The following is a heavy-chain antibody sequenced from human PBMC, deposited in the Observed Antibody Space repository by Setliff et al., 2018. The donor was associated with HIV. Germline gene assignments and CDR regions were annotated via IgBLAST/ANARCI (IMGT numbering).Heavy chain of an antibody. CDR2: INGYNSKT. V-gene: IGHV1-18*01. J-gene: IGHJ4*03. CDR1: GYIFNNFG. Sequence: ASVKVSCKSSGYIFNNFGVSWVRQAPGQGLEWLGYINGYNSKTNYSPRLQGRLTLTTDTSTNKVYFELRGLISDDTAIYYCAREVPRYASGAFDFWGQGTLVTVSS. D-gene: IGHD2-2*01. CDR3: AREVPRYASGAFDF.